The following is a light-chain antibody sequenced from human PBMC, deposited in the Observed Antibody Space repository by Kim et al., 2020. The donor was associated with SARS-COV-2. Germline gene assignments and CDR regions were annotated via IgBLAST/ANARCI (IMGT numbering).Light chain of an antibody. J-gene: IGKJ1*01. V-gene: IGKV3-20*01. CDR2: GAS. CDR1: QPVRTNY. CDR3: QQYTGTLPWT. Sequence: PGERATLPCRASQPVRTNYLAWYQQKPGQAPRLLIYGASIRATGVPDRFRGGGSGTDFTLTITRLEAEDFATYFCQQYTGTLPWTFGQGTKVDIK.